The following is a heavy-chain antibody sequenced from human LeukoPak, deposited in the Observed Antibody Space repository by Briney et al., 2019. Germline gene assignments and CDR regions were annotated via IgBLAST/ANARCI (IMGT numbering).Heavy chain of an antibody. Sequence: PGGSLRLSCAASGFTVSSNYMSWVRQAPGKGLEWVGRIKSETDGGTTDYAAPVKGRFTISRDDSKNTLYLQMNSLKTEDTAVYYCTTALHLIHHYYDSSGYYYLLDYWGQGTLVTVSS. D-gene: IGHD3-22*01. CDR1: GFTVSSNY. CDR2: IKSETDGGTT. CDR3: TTALHLIHHYYDSSGYYYLLDY. V-gene: IGHV3-15*01. J-gene: IGHJ4*02.